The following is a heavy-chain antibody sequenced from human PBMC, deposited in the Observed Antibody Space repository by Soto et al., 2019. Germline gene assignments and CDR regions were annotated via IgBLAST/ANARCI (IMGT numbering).Heavy chain of an antibody. V-gene: IGHV4-30-4*01. D-gene: IGHD2-15*01. CDR1: GGSISSGDYY. Sequence: PSETLSLTCTVSGGSISSGDYYWSWIRQPPGKGLEWIGYIYYSGSTYYNPSLKSRVTISVDTSQNQFSLKLSSVTAADTGVYYCARGYRYWSGGSCYSGDWFDPWGQGTLVTVS. J-gene: IGHJ5*02. CDR3: ARGYRYWSGGSCYSGDWFDP. CDR2: IYYSGST.